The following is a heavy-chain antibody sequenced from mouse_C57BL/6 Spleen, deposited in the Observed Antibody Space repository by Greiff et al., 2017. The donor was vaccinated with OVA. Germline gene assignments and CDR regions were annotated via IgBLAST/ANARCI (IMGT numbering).Heavy chain of an antibody. J-gene: IGHJ4*01. CDR2: ISGGGGNT. CDR3: ARQYDYGGDAMDY. CDR1: GFTFSSYT. D-gene: IGHD2-4*01. V-gene: IGHV5-9*01. Sequence: GKLVESGGGLVKPGGSLKLSCAASGFTFSSYTMSWVRQTPEKRLEWVATISGGGGNTYYPDSVKGRFTISRDNAKNTLYLQMSSLRSEDTALYYCARQYDYGGDAMDYWGQGTSVTVSS.